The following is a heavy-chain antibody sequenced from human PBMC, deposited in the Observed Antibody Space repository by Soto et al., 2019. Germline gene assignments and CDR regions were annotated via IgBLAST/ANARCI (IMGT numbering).Heavy chain of an antibody. V-gene: IGHV4-59*01. CDR1: GGSISSYY. J-gene: IGHJ4*02. CDR2: IYYSGST. CDR3: ARAVEGYCSGGSCFYFDY. Sequence: PSETLSLTCTVSGGSISSYYWSWIRQPPGNGLEWIGYIYYSGSTNYNPSLKSRVTISVDTSKNQFSLKLSSVTAADTAVYYCARAVEGYCSGGSCFYFDYWGQGTLVTVSS. D-gene: IGHD2-15*01.